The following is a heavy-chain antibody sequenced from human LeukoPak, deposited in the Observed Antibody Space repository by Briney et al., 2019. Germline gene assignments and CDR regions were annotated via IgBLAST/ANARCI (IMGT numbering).Heavy chain of an antibody. D-gene: IGHD6-13*01. CDR2: IYAGGYT. J-gene: IGHJ4*02. CDR3: ARDSAAAWGFFDF. CDR1: GFTVRSNY. V-gene: IGHV3-53*01. Sequence: GGSLRLSCAASGFTVRSNYMSWVRQAPGKGLEWVSTIYAGGYTYYADFVKGRFTISRDSSKNTLYLQMNSLRAEDTAVYYCARDSAAAWGFFDFWGQGTLVTVSS.